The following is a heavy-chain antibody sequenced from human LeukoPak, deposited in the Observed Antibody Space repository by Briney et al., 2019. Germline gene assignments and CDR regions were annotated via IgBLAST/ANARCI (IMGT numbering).Heavy chain of an antibody. Sequence: PGGSLRLSCAASGFTFSDYYMSWIRQAPGKGLEWVSYISSSSSYTDYADSVKGRFTISRDNAKNSLYLQMNSLRAEDTAVYYCARVWVVAGSGESAFDIWGQGTMVTVSS. V-gene: IGHV3-11*06. CDR3: ARVWVVAGSGESAFDI. J-gene: IGHJ3*02. CDR2: ISSSSSYT. D-gene: IGHD6-19*01. CDR1: GFTFSDYY.